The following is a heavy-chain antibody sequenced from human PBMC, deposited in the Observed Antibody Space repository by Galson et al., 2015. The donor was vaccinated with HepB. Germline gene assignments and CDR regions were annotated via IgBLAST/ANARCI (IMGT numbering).Heavy chain of an antibody. J-gene: IGHJ6*02. D-gene: IGHD6-6*01. Sequence: SLRLSCAASGFTFSNYAMSWVRQVPGKGLEWVSTISGNAGSTFYADSVKGRFTISRDNSKNTLSVQMNSLRSEDTAVYYCARDRYGSSSDYYYGMDVWGQGTTVTVSS. CDR1: GFTFSNYA. CDR2: ISGNAGST. V-gene: IGHV3-23*01. CDR3: ARDRYGSSSDYYYGMDV.